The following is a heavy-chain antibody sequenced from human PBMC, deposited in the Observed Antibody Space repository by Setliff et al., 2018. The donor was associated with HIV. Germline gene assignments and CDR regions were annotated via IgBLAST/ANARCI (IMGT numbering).Heavy chain of an antibody. CDR1: GFTFTDAW. CDR3: TTAPFTMIIVDINKGAFDI. D-gene: IGHD3-22*01. CDR2: IKSKTNGGDGTA. J-gene: IGHJ3*02. Sequence: GESPKISCAGSGFTFTDAWLSWVRQAPGKGLEWVARIKSKTNGGDGTADYATPVRGRFTISRDESRDTVYLQMNSLKTEDTAMYYCTTAPFTMIIVDINKGAFDIWGQGTMVTVSS. V-gene: IGHV3-15*01.